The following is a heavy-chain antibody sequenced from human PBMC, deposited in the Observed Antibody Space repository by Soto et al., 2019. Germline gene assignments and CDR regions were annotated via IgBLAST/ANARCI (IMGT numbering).Heavy chain of an antibody. Sequence: SETLSLTCAVHRGSFNAYSWTWIRQPPGKGLEWIGEIDHSGSTTYNPSLKSRITMSVDASKNQFSLNVSSMTAADAAVYYCARGLRYSGMDVWGQGTTVTVSS. CDR1: RGSFNAYS. J-gene: IGHJ6*02. CDR2: IDHSGST. CDR3: ARGLRYSGMDV. V-gene: IGHV4-34*01.